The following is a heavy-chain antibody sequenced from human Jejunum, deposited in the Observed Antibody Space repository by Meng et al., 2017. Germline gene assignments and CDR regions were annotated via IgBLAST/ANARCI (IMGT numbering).Heavy chain of an antibody. Sequence: GGSLRLSCAASGFTFSTYEMNWVRQAPGKGLEWLSYISGSGSSIYYADSVKGRFTISRDNAKNSLFLQMNSLRAEDTAVYYCARVHSSGSFLVDYWGQGTLVTVSS. D-gene: IGHD3-22*01. J-gene: IGHJ4*02. CDR2: ISGSGSSI. V-gene: IGHV3-48*03. CDR3: ARVHSSGSFLVDY. CDR1: GFTFSTYE.